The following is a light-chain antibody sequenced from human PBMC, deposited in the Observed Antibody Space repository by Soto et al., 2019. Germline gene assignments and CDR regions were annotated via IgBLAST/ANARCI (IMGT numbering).Light chain of an antibody. CDR1: QTVRNNY. CDR3: QHYVTSLTT. V-gene: IGKV3-20*01. Sequence: EFVLTQSPGTLSLSPGERATLSCRASQTVRNNYLAWYQQKPGQAPRLLIYGASSRATGIPDRFSGSGSGTDFTLTISRLEPEDFAVYYCQHYVTSLTTFGQGTKVDI. CDR2: GAS. J-gene: IGKJ1*01.